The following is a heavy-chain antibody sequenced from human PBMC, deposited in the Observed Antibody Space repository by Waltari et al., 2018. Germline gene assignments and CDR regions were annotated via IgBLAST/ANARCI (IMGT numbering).Heavy chain of an antibody. V-gene: IGHV1-8*01. J-gene: IGHJ3*02. Sequence: QVQLVQSGAEVKKPGASVKVSCKASGYTFTSYDINWVRQATGQGLEWMGWMNPNSGNTGYAQKFQGRVTMTRNTSISTAYMELSSLRSEDTAVYYCARVLYSYGRWMGAFDIWGQGTMVTVSS. D-gene: IGHD5-18*01. CDR1: GYTFTSYD. CDR2: MNPNSGNT. CDR3: ARVLYSYGRWMGAFDI.